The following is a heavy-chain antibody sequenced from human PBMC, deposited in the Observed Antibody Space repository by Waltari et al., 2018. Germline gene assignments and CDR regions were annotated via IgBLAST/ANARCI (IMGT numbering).Heavy chain of an antibody. CDR2: ISGGGTGP. V-gene: IGHV3-23*04. D-gene: IGHD1-26*01. CDR3: AKDKYSDVSFYDMDV. J-gene: IGHJ6*03. Sequence: EVQLVESGGGLVQPGGSPRLSCAASGGTFRNSAMSWVRQAPGKGLEWVSGISGGGTGPYDGDSGKGRFTSSRDNSKNTLYLQMDSLRVEDTAVYYCAKDKYSDVSFYDMDVWGKGTTVTVSS. CDR1: GGTFRNSA.